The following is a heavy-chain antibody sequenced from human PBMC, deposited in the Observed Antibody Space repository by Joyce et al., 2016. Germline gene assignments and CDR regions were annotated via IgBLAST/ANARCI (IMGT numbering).Heavy chain of an antibody. CDR2: ISYDGIYK. D-gene: IGHD6-25*01. Sequence: QVQLVESGGGVVQPGRSLRLSCAASGLTISNYGVHWVRQAPGKGLGGVAVISYDGIYKYYADSVKGRFTISRDNSKNTVFLEMNSLRTEDTAVYYCAKILTATYSSGWFLDYWGQGTLVTVSS. CDR1: GLTISNYG. J-gene: IGHJ4*02. V-gene: IGHV3-30*18. CDR3: AKILTATYSSGWFLDY.